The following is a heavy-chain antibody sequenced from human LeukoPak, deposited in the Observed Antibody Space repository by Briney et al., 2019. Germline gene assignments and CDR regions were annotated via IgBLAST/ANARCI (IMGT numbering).Heavy chain of an antibody. V-gene: IGHV4-34*01. D-gene: IGHD6-13*01. Sequence: SETLSLTCAVYGGSCSGYYWSWIRQPPGKGLVWIGEINHSGSTNYNPSLKRRVTISVDTSKNQFSLKLSSVTAADTAVYYCARDSSSWYRSPLYSWGQGTLVTVSS. CDR3: ARDSSSWYRSPLYS. CDR1: GGSCSGYY. CDR2: INHSGST. J-gene: IGHJ4*02.